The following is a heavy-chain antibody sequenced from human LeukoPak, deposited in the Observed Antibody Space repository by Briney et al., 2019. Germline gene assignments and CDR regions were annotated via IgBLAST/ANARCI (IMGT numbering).Heavy chain of an antibody. CDR3: ARNYYDSSGYGETFDY. CDR1: GGSISSGSYY. D-gene: IGHD3-22*01. V-gene: IGHV4-61*02. Sequence: SETLSLTCTVSGGSISSGSYYWSWIRQPAGKGLEWIGRIYTSGSANYNPSPKSRVTISVDTSKNQFSLKLSSVTAADTAVYYCARNYYDSSGYGETFDYWGQGTLVTVSS. J-gene: IGHJ4*02. CDR2: IYTSGSA.